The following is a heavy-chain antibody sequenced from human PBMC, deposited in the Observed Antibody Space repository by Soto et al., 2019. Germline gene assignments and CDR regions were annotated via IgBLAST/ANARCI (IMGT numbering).Heavy chain of an antibody. CDR3: AKVIGGSESYWGGSHYYYALDV. CDR2: ISGSDGTT. CDR1: GFIFRDYA. V-gene: IGHV3-23*01. Sequence: GGSLRLSCAASGFIFRDYAMYWVRQAPGEGLEWVSVISGSDGTTFYADSVRGRVTSSRDNSRNMVYLQMISLRAEDTAVYYCAKVIGGSESYWGGSHYYYALDVWGQGTTVTVSS. J-gene: IGHJ6*02. D-gene: IGHD3-10*01.